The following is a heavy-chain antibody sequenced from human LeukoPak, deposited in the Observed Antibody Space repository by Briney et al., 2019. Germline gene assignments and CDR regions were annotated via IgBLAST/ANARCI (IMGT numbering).Heavy chain of an antibody. J-gene: IGHJ4*02. Sequence: PGGSLRLSCAASGFTFSSYGMHWVCQAPGKGLEWVAVISYDGSNKYYADSVKGRFTISRDNSKNTLYLQMNSLRTEDTAVYYCARTVAAAGPMDYWGQGTLVTVSS. CDR2: ISYDGSNK. CDR3: ARTVAAAGPMDY. D-gene: IGHD6-13*01. CDR1: GFTFSSYG. V-gene: IGHV3-30*03.